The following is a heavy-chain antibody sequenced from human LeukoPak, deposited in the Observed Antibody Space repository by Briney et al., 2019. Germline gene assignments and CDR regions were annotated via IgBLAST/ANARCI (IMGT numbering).Heavy chain of an antibody. D-gene: IGHD6-13*01. CDR2: ISWNSGSI. V-gene: IGHV3-9*01. J-gene: IGHJ6*02. Sequence: GGSLRLSCAASGFTFDDYAMHWVRQAAGKGLEWVSVISWNSGSIGYADSVKGRFTISRDNAKNSLYLQMNSLRAEDTALYYCAKDIQGAAAGYYYGMDVWGQGTTVTVSS. CDR1: GFTFDDYA. CDR3: AKDIQGAAAGYYYGMDV.